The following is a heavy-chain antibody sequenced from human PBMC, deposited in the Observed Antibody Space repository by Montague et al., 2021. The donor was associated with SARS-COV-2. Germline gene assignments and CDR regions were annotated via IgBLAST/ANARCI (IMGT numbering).Heavy chain of an antibody. CDR2: IYNSGTT. CDR1: GGSISTYS. J-gene: IGHJ3*01. V-gene: IGHV4-59*01. CDR3: ARDGRGLDWYGAAFDV. D-gene: IGHD3/OR15-3a*01. Sequence: SETLSLTCTVSGGSISTYSWTWIRQPPGKGLEWIGNIYNSGTTNYNPSLTSRVTISVDTSTNQFSLKLSSVTAADTAVYYCARDGRGLDWYGAAFDVWGQGTMVTVSS.